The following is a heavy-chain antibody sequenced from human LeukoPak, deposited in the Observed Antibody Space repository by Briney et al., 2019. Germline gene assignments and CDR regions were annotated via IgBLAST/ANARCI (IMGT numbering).Heavy chain of an antibody. Sequence: SETLSLTCTVSGGSISSYYWSWIRQPPGEGLEWIGYIYYSGSTNYNPSLKSRVTISVDTSKNQFSLKLSSVTAADTAVYYCAREEVVAAMGAFDIWGQGTMVTVSS. D-gene: IGHD2-15*01. CDR2: IYYSGST. CDR1: GGSISSYY. CDR3: AREEVVAAMGAFDI. V-gene: IGHV4-59*01. J-gene: IGHJ3*02.